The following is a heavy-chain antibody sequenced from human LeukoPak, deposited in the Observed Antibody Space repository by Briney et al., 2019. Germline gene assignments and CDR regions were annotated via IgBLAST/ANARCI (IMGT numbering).Heavy chain of an antibody. V-gene: IGHV3-23*01. J-gene: IGHJ4*02. CDR1: GFTFSSYG. CDR2: ISGNSGTT. Sequence: QTGGSLRLSCAASGFTFSSYGMSWVRQAPGKGLEWVSGISGNSGTTYYADSVKGRFTISRDNSKNTLYLQMNSLRAEDTAVYYCARDRSTVTTWVDYWGQGTLVTVSS. CDR3: ARDRSTVTTWVDY. D-gene: IGHD4-17*01.